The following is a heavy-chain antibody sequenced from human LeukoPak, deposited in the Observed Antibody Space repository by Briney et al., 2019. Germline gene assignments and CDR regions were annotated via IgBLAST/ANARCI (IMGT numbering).Heavy chain of an antibody. Sequence: GGSLRLSCAASGFTFSSYAMHWVRQAPGKGLEWVAVISYDGSNKYYADSVKGRFTISRDNSKNTLYLQMNSLRAADTAVYYCARVRAYCGGDCYLTPEYFQHWGQGTLVTVSS. D-gene: IGHD2-21*02. CDR3: ARVRAYCGGDCYLTPEYFQH. J-gene: IGHJ1*01. CDR2: ISYDGSNK. V-gene: IGHV3-30-3*01. CDR1: GFTFSSYA.